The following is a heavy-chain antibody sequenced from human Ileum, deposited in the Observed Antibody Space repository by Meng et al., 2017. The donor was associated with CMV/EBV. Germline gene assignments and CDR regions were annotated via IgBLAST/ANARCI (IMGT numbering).Heavy chain of an antibody. Sequence: QLTQSGPGLVKPPQTLSLTWDISGDSVSTNNVAWNWIRQSPLRGLEWLGRTAYRSKWDYEYSVSVKSRITISPDTSKNQFSLQLRSVTPEDTAVYYCARESELLRFDHWGQGTLVTVSS. CDR3: ARESELLRFDH. CDR2: TAYRSKWDY. V-gene: IGHV6-1*01. J-gene: IGHJ4*02. D-gene: IGHD6-6*01. CDR1: GDSVSTNNVA.